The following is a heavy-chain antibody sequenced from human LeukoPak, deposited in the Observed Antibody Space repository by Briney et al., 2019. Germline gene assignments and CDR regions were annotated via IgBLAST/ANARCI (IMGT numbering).Heavy chain of an antibody. D-gene: IGHD1-26*01. CDR3: ASDKSSRSYPLYYFDY. CDR2: ISYDGSNK. CDR1: GFTFSSYA. J-gene: IGHJ4*02. V-gene: IGHV3-30-3*01. Sequence: PGGSLRLSCADSGFTFSSYATHWVRQAPGKGLEWVAVISYDGSNKYYADSVKGRFTISRDNSKNTLYLQMNSLRAEDTAVYYCASDKSSRSYPLYYFDYWGQGTLVTVSS.